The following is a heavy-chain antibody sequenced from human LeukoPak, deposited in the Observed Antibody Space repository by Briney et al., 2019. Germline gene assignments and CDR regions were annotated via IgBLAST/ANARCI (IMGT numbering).Heavy chain of an antibody. J-gene: IGHJ4*02. CDR2: IGGRGDRT. CDR3: AKDLSRSVAGTAEGENYFDY. V-gene: IGHV3-23*01. D-gene: IGHD6-19*01. CDR1: GFTLSNYA. Sequence: PGGSLRLSCAASGFTLSNYAMSWVRQAPGKGLEWVSTIGGRGDRTNYADSVKGRFTISRDNSKNTLYLQMNSLRAEDTAVYYCAKDLSRSVAGTAEGENYFDYWGQGTLVTVSS.